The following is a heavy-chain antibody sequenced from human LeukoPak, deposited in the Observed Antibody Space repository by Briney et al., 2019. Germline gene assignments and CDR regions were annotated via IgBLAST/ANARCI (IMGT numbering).Heavy chain of an antibody. CDR3: ASIGGLIDY. CDR2: ISGSGGST. Sequence: PGGSLRLSCAASGLTFSSSAMSWVRQDPGKGLEWVSAISGSGGSTYYADSVKGRFTISRDNSKNTLYLQMNSLRAEDTAVYYCASIGGLIDYWGQGTLVTVSS. V-gene: IGHV3-23*01. CDR1: GLTFSSSA. J-gene: IGHJ4*02. D-gene: IGHD1-26*01.